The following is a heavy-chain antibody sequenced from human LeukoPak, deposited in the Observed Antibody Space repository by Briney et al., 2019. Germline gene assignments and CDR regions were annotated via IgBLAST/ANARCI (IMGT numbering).Heavy chain of an antibody. CDR1: GGSISSYY. Sequence: SETLSLTCTVSGGSISSYYWSWIRQPPGKGLEWIGYIYYSGSTNYNPSLKSRVTISVDTSKNQFSLKLSSVTAADTAVYYCANLYYYDSSGYYDYWGQGTLVTVSP. J-gene: IGHJ4*02. D-gene: IGHD3-22*01. V-gene: IGHV4-59*12. CDR2: IYYSGST. CDR3: ANLYYYDSSGYYDY.